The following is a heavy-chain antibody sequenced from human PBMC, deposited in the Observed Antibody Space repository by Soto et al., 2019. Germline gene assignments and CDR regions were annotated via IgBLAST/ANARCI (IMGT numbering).Heavy chain of an antibody. D-gene: IGHD6-13*01. CDR1: GRIFSSYA. Sequence: PGGSLRLSCAAPGRIFSSYAMRWVRQPPGKGLEWVSAISGSGGSTYYADSVKGRLTISRDNSKNTLYLQMNSLRAEDTAVYYCAKVGAPGGAAAGTSYFQHWGQGTLVTVSS. CDR2: ISGSGGST. J-gene: IGHJ1*01. V-gene: IGHV3-23*01. CDR3: AKVGAPGGAAAGTSYFQH.